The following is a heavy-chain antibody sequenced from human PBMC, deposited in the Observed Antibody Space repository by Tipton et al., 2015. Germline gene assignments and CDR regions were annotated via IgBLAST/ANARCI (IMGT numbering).Heavy chain of an antibody. V-gene: IGHV4-39*07. J-gene: IGHJ4*02. CDR3: ARARGRHGGLFDS. D-gene: IGHD4-23*01. CDR1: GGSVSSPSYY. Sequence: TLSLTCAVSGGSVSSPSYYWGWIRQPPGKGLEWIGSIYHRGDTNYNPSLKSRVTISVDTSKTQFSLKMSSVTASDTAVYYCARARGRHGGLFDSWGQGILVTVSS. CDR2: IYHRGDT.